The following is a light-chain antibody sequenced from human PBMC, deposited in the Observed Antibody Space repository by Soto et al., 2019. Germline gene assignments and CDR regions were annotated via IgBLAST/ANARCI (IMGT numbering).Light chain of an antibody. CDR1: QSVTKC. Sequence: IVLTQSPATLSLSPGERATLSCRASQSVTKCLSWYQQQPGQAPRPLIYDVSSRAPGIPARFSGSGSGTDFTLTISSLEPEDFAVYYCQQCNNWPPITFGKGTRLEIK. CDR2: DVS. V-gene: IGKV3-11*01. J-gene: IGKJ5*01. CDR3: QQCNNWPPIT.